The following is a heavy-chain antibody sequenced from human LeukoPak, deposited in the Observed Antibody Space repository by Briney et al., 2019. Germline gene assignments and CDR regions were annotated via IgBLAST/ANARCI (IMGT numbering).Heavy chain of an antibody. CDR2: IYSGGST. D-gene: IGHD3-16*01. J-gene: IGHJ4*02. CDR3: AREKLNWGFDY. CDR1: GFTVSSNY. Sequence: PGGSLRLSCAASGFTVSSNYMNWVRQAPGKGLEWASIIYSGGSTYYTDSVKGRFTISRDNSKNILYLQMNSLRAEDTAVYYCAREKLNWGFDYWGQGTLVTVSS. V-gene: IGHV3-53*01.